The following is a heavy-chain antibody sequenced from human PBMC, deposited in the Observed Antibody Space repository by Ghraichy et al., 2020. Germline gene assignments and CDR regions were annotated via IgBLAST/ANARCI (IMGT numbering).Heavy chain of an antibody. J-gene: IGHJ4*02. CDR1: GFTFSSYA. CDR2: ISYDGNNK. Sequence: GGSLRLSCAASGFTFSSYAMHWVRQAPGKGLEWVAVISYDGNNKYYADSVKGRFTISRDNSKNTLYLQMNSLRAEDTAVYYCARVAVAAAGDYWGQGTLVTVSS. D-gene: IGHD6-13*01. V-gene: IGHV3-30*04. CDR3: ARVAVAAAGDY.